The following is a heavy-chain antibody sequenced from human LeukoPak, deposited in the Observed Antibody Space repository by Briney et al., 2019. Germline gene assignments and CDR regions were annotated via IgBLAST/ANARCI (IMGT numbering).Heavy chain of an antibody. V-gene: IGHV3-48*02. CDR1: GFSFSSYS. J-gene: IGHJ3*01. D-gene: IGHD3-16*01. CDR2: ISSTSTT. Sequence: PEGSLRLSCAASGFSFSSYSMNWVRQAPGKGLEWVSYISSTSTTYYADSVKGRFTISRDNAKNSLYLQMNSLRDEDTALYYCARDKYGGLWGQGTMVTVSS. CDR3: ARDKYGGL.